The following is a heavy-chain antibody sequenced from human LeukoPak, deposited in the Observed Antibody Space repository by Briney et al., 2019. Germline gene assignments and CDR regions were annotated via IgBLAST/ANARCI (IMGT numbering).Heavy chain of an antibody. V-gene: IGHV4-39*01. D-gene: IGHD3-22*01. CDR3: ARLTFYYDGSGYYFDY. CDR1: GASISSTSYY. J-gene: IGHJ4*02. CDR2: IHYGGSA. Sequence: SETLSLTCTVSGASISSTSYYWGWIRQPPEKGLQWVGSIHYGGSAYYNPSLKSRITISVDTSKNQFSLKLSSVTAIDTAVYYCARLTFYYDGSGYYFDYWGQGTLVTVSS.